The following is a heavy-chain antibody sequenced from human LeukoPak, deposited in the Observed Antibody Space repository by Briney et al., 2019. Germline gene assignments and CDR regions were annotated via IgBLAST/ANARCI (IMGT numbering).Heavy chain of an antibody. V-gene: IGHV3-33*06. Sequence: PGRSLRLFCTASGFTFSSYGMHWVRQAPGKGLEWVAVIWYDGSNKYYADSVKGRFTISRDNSKNTLYLQMNSLRAEDTAVYYCAKGRADYYYYYMDVWGKGTTVTVSS. CDR3: AKGRADYYYYYMDV. CDR1: GFTFSSYG. J-gene: IGHJ6*03. CDR2: IWYDGSNK.